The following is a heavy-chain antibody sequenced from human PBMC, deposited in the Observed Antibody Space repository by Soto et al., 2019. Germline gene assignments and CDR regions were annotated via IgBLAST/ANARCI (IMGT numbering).Heavy chain of an antibody. CDR2: IYHDGST. Sequence: QVQLQESGPGLVRPSGTLSLTCAVSGASISSSNWWSWVRHPPRKGLEWIGDIYHDGSTNRNPSLKSRATISVDKSKNQFSLRLTSVTAADTAVYYCARHYYYANHYYYAMDVWGQGTTVTVSS. D-gene: IGHD3-22*01. V-gene: IGHV4-4*02. J-gene: IGHJ6*02. CDR1: GASISSSNW. CDR3: ARHYYYANHYYYAMDV.